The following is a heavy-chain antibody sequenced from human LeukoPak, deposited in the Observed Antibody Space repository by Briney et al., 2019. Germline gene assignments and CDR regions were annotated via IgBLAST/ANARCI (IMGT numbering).Heavy chain of an antibody. CDR2: ISGSAANT. J-gene: IGHJ4*02. V-gene: IGHV3-23*01. CDR3: AKDTAILTGYYSFDY. Sequence: GSLRLSCAASGFTFSSYAMSWVRQAPGKGLEWVSAISGSAANTHYAESVKGRFTISRDNSKSTLYLQMNSLRAEDTAVYYCAKDTAILTGYYSFDYWGQGILVTVSS. D-gene: IGHD3-9*01. CDR1: GFTFSSYA.